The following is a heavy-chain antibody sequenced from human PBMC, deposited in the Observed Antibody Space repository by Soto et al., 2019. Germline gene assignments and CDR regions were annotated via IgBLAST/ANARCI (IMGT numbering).Heavy chain of an antibody. CDR1: GGSISSSSYY. J-gene: IGHJ4*02. Sequence: PSETLSLTCTVSGGSISSSSYYWGWIRQPPGKGLEWIGGIYYSGSTNYNPSLKSRVTISVDTSKNQFSLKLSSVTAADTAVYYCSRGRRTAVTIDYWGQGTLVTVSS. CDR3: SRGRRTAVTIDY. V-gene: IGHV4-39*01. D-gene: IGHD4-17*01. CDR2: IYYSGST.